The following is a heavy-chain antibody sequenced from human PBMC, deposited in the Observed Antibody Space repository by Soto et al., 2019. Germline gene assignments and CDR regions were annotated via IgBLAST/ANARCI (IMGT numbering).Heavy chain of an antibody. V-gene: IGHV3-30-3*01. CDR1: GFTFSSYA. CDR2: ISYDGSNK. D-gene: IGHD3-22*01. Sequence: PGGSLRLSCAASGFTFSSYAMHWVRQAPGKGLEWVAVISYDGSNKYYADSVKGRFTISRDNSKNTLYLQMNSLRAEDTAVYYCAWTTMIAGYWGQGTLVTVSS. CDR3: AWTTMIAGY. J-gene: IGHJ4*02.